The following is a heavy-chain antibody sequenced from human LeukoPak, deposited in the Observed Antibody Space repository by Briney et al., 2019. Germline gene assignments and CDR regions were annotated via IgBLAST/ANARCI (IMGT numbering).Heavy chain of an antibody. CDR3: ATDRNSGKYYDY. CDR2: LSYDGEHK. D-gene: IGHD1-26*01. CDR1: GFTFSNYG. V-gene: IGHV3-30*03. Sequence: GGSLRLSCAASGFTFSNYGMHWVRQAPGKGLEWVAVLSYDGEHKNYADPVKGRFTISRDNSKSTLFLQMSSLRPEDTAVYYCATDRNSGKYYDYWGQGTLVTVSS. J-gene: IGHJ4*02.